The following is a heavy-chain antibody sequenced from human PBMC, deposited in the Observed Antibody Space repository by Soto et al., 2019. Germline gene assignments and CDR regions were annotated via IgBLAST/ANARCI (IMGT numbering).Heavy chain of an antibody. CDR3: TTGDDILTGFYFDY. CDR2: IKSKTDGGTT. Sequence: GGSLRLSCAASGFTFSNAWMNWVRQAPGKGLEWVGRIKSKTDGGTTDYAAPVKGRFTISRDDSKNTLYLQMNSLKTEDTAVYYCTTGDDILTGFYFDYWGQGTLVTVSS. J-gene: IGHJ4*02. V-gene: IGHV3-15*07. D-gene: IGHD3-9*01. CDR1: GFTFSNAW.